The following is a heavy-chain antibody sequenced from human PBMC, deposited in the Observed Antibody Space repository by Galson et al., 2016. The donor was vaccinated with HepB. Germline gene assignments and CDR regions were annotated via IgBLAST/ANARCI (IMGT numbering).Heavy chain of an antibody. CDR1: GFTYDNYA. D-gene: IGHD3-10*01. Sequence: SLRLSCAASGFTYDNYAMHWVRQVPGKGLEWVPSISWDGLASFYADSVKDRFTISRDNAKNSLFLDMNSLRAEDTAFYFCVKDHSPASYWFFDVWGRGTLVTVSS. CDR3: VKDHSPASYWFFDV. CDR2: ISWDGLAS. J-gene: IGHJ2*01. V-gene: IGHV3-9*01.